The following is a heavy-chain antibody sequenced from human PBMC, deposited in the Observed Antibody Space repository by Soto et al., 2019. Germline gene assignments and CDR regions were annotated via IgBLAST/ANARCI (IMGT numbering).Heavy chain of an antibody. Sequence: PGGSLRLSCAASGFTFSSYSMNWVRQAPGKGLEWVSSISSSSSYIYYADSVKGRFTISRDNAKNSLYLQMNSLRAEDTAAYYCARSGGRNDYIPFDAFDIWGQGTMVTVSS. CDR1: GFTFSSYS. J-gene: IGHJ3*02. CDR3: ARSGGRNDYIPFDAFDI. V-gene: IGHV3-21*01. CDR2: ISSSSSYI. D-gene: IGHD4-4*01.